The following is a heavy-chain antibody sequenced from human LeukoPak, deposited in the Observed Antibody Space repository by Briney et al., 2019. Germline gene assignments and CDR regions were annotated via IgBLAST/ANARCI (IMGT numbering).Heavy chain of an antibody. CDR2: IIPIFGIA. V-gene: IGHV1-69*10. CDR3: ARLHSDYGDYWAGSGYYYYGMDV. Sequence: SGNVSCKAAGGTVISYAISWVRQAPGQGVEGRRGIIPIFGIANYAQKFQGRVTITADKSTSTAYMELSSLRSEDTAVYYCARLHSDYGDYWAGSGYYYYGMDVWGQGTTVTVSS. J-gene: IGHJ6*02. D-gene: IGHD4-17*01. CDR1: GGTVISYA.